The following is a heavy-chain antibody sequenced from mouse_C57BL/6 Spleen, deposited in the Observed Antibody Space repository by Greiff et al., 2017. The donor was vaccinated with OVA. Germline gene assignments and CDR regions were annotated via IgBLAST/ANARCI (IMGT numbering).Heavy chain of an antibody. Sequence: QVQLQQPGAELVKPGASVKLSCKASGYTFTSYWMQWVKQRPGQGLEWIGEIDPSDSYTNYNQKFKGKATLTVDTSSSTAYMQLSSLTSEDSAVYYCARGGPGFAYWGQGTLVTVSA. J-gene: IGHJ3*01. V-gene: IGHV1-50*01. CDR1: GYTFTSYW. CDR2: IDPSDSYT. CDR3: ARGGPGFAY. D-gene: IGHD3-3*01.